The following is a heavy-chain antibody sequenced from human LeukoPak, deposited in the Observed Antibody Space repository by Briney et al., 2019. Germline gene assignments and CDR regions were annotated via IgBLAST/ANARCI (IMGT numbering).Heavy chain of an antibody. CDR1: GFSFRNYW. CDR3: ARDGGLHTNFDY. CDR2: TKPDGSAE. D-gene: IGHD2-15*01. J-gene: IGHJ4*02. V-gene: IGHV3-7*01. Sequence: GGSLRLSCAASGFSFRNYWMGWVRQAPGKGREGVANTKPDGSAEYYADSVRGRFTASRDNANNLLYLQMNRLRAEDTAVYYCARDGGLHTNFDYWGQGTLLTVSS.